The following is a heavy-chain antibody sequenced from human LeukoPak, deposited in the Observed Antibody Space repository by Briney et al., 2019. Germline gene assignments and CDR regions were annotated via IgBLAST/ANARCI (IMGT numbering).Heavy chain of an antibody. CDR2: MSAYNGKT. Sequence: ASVKVSCKASGYSFTRYGFNWVRQAPGQGLEWMGWMSAYNGKTNYAHSLQGRVTVTADTSTSTAYMELRSLRSEDTAVYYCARGMGYSYGHPQGAFDIWGQGTMVTVSS. CDR1: GYSFTRYG. CDR3: ARGMGYSYGHPQGAFDI. V-gene: IGHV1-18*01. J-gene: IGHJ3*02. D-gene: IGHD5-18*01.